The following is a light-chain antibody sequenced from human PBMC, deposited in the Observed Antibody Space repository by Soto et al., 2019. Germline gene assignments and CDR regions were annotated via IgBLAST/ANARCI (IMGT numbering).Light chain of an antibody. CDR1: QSVSSSY. J-gene: IGKJ3*01. CDR3: QQYGSSPHT. CDR2: GAS. Sequence: ELVLTQSPGTLSLSPGERATLSCRASQSVSSSYLAWYQQKPGQAPRLLIYGASSRATVIPDRFSGSGSGTDFTLTISRLEPEDFAVYYCQQYGSSPHTFGPGTKVDIK. V-gene: IGKV3-20*01.